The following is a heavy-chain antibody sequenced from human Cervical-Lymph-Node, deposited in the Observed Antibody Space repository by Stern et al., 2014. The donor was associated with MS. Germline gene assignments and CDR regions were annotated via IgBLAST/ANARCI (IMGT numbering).Heavy chain of an antibody. D-gene: IGHD3-3*01. CDR2: VFYSGST. CDR1: CGSFSSYY. Sequence: QVQLQESGPGLVQTSETLSLTCTVSCGSFSSYYWSWILQAPGKGLDWIGYVFYSGSTHYNPSIKSRVAISIDTSKKQFSLKLDSVTAADTAVYYCARHRVTVVDYWSGSYTFYAFDMWGQGTMVAVSS. V-gene: IGHV4-59*08. CDR3: ARHRVTVVDYWSGSYTFYAFDM. J-gene: IGHJ3*02.